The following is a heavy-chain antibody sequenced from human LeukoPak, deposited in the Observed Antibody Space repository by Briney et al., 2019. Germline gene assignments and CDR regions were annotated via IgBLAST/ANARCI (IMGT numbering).Heavy chain of an antibody. Sequence: SETLSLTCAVYGGSFSGYYWSWIRQPPGKGLEWIWEINHSGSTNYNPSLKSRVNISVDTSENQVSLQLKSVTAADTAVYYCAGYCGGASCADSWGQGTLVTVSS. CDR1: GGSFSGYY. D-gene: IGHD2-15*01. J-gene: IGHJ4*02. V-gene: IGHV4-34*01. CDR3: AGYCGGASCADS. CDR2: INHSGST.